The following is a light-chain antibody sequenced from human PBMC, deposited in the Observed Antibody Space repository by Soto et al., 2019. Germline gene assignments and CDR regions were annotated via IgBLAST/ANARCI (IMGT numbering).Light chain of an antibody. CDR1: SSNIGGNS. CDR2: DDD. J-gene: IGLJ1*01. Sequence: QSVMTQPPSVSAAAGQKVTISCSGSSSNIGGNSVSWYQQLPGTAPKLLIYDDDKRPSGIPDLFSGSKSGTSATLGITGFQTGEEAHYYCGSWDSSLSAYVFATGTKLTVL. V-gene: IGLV1-51*01. CDR3: GSWDSSLSAYV.